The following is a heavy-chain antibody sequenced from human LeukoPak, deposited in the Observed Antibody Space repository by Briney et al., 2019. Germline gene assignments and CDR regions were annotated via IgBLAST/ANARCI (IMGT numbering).Heavy chain of an antibody. CDR2: IYPADSDA. J-gene: IGHJ4*02. D-gene: IGHD4-17*01. CDR1: GSSFTSDL. Sequence: GEPLQFSSKSSGSSFTSDLIGWVRPMRGKGLDWMGLIYPADSDARYSPSFQGQVTITADKSINTAYLQWSSLKASDSAMYYCVRRYDFRDYVLVYGGEGTLLTVSS. V-gene: IGHV5-51*01. CDR3: VRRYDFRDYVLVY.